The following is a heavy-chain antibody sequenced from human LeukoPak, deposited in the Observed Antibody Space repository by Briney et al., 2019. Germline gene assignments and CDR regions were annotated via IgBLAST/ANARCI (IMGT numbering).Heavy chain of an antibody. J-gene: IGHJ6*03. CDR2: VSSSSSTI. CDR3: ARFAAGGSYYYYMDV. D-gene: IGHD6-25*01. CDR1: GFTFSSYS. V-gene: IGHV3-48*04. Sequence: GGSLRLSCAASGFTFSSYSMNWVRQAPGKGLEWVSYVSSSSSTIYYADSVKGRFTISRDNAKNSLYLQMNSLSAEDTAVYYCARFAAGGSYYYYMDVWGKGTTVTVSS.